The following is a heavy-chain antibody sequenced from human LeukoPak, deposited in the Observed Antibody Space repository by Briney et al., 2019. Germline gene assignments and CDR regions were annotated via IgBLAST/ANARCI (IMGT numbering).Heavy chain of an antibody. CDR1: GGSISSSSYY. V-gene: IGHV4-39*01. CDR2: IYYSGNT. Sequence: SETLSLTCTVSGGSISSSSYYWGWIRQPPGKGLEWIGSIYYSGNTYYNPSLKSRVTISVDTSKNQFSLKLSSVTAADTAVYYCARQRRVRGNWFDPWGQGTLVTVSS. CDR3: ARQRRVRGNWFDP. J-gene: IGHJ5*02. D-gene: IGHD3-10*01.